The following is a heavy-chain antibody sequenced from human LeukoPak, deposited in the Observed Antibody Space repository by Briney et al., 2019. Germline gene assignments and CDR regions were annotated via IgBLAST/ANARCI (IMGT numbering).Heavy chain of an antibody. Sequence: SPSETLSLTCAVYGGSFSGYYWSWIRQPPGKGLEWIGEINHSGSTNYNPSLKSRVTISVDTSKNQFSLKLSSVTAAGTAVYYCARGSDIVLMVYVDWYFDLWGRGTLVTVSS. CDR3: ARGSDIVLMVYVDWYFDL. D-gene: IGHD2-8*01. V-gene: IGHV4-34*01. J-gene: IGHJ2*01. CDR2: INHSGST. CDR1: GGSFSGYY.